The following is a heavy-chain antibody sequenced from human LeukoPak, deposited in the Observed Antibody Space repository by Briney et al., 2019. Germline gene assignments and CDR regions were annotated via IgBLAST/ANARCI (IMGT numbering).Heavy chain of an antibody. CDR3: ARGSSSSGPHYYYMDV. D-gene: IGHD6-6*01. Sequence: NPSETLSLTCTVSGASISSGTDYWGWIRQPPGKGLEWIGYIYYSGSTYYNPSLKSRVTISVDTSKNQFSLKLSSVTAADTAVYYCARGSSSSGPHYYYMDVWGKGTTVTVSS. CDR2: IYYSGST. CDR1: GASISSGTDY. J-gene: IGHJ6*03. V-gene: IGHV4-30-4*08.